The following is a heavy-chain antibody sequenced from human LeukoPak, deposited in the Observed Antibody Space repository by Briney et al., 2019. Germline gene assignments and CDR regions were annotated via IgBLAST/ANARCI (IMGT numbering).Heavy chain of an antibody. J-gene: IGHJ4*02. Sequence: PSETLSLTCAVYGGSFSGYYWGWIRQPPGKGLEWIGSAFYSGDTYYKSSLKSRVTISVDTSKNQFSLKLGSVTAADTAVYYCGRLRGAMTTVTSNFDSWGQGTLVTVSS. V-gene: IGHV4-34*12. CDR2: AFYSGDT. CDR3: GRLRGAMTTVTSNFDS. D-gene: IGHD4-17*01. CDR1: GGSFSGYY.